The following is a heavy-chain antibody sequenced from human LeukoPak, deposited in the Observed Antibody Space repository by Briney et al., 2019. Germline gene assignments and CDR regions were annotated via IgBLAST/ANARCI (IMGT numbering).Heavy chain of an antibody. D-gene: IGHD2-21*02. CDR3: ARLVTLPFDI. CDR2: IYHSGST. J-gene: IGHJ3*02. Sequence: SETLSLTCSVSGDSITYFYWSWIRQAAGKGLEWIGSIYHSGSTYYNPSLKSRVTISVDTSKNQFSLKLSSVTAADTAVYYCARLVTLPFDIWGQGTMVTVSS. V-gene: IGHV4-38-2*02. CDR1: GDSITYFY.